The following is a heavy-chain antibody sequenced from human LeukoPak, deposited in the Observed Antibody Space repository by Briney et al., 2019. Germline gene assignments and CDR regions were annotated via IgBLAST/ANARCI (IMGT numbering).Heavy chain of an antibody. Sequence: SETLSLTCGVSDDSITMYYWTWIRQPPRKGLEWIGYVDHTGSTNFNPSLNGRVSISRDTTNNLFSLRLRSVTAADTAVYFCARGRVSSSTWYSTYYYYFYMDVWGKGTTVTVSS. CDR1: DDSITMYY. CDR2: VDHTGST. J-gene: IGHJ6*03. V-gene: IGHV4-59*01. D-gene: IGHD1-1*01. CDR3: ARGRVSSSTWYSTYYYYFYMDV.